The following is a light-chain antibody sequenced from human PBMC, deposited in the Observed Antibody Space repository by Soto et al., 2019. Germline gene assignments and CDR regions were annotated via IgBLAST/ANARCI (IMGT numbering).Light chain of an antibody. Sequence: IQMTQSPSSVSASVGDRVTITCRASQDISNWLAWYQQKPGKAPKLLIYVASNLRSGVPSRFSGSGSGKEFTLTITSLQPEEFATYYCQQAKSVPYTFGQGTKLDIK. V-gene: IGKV1-12*01. CDR2: VAS. CDR3: QQAKSVPYT. CDR1: QDISNW. J-gene: IGKJ2*01.